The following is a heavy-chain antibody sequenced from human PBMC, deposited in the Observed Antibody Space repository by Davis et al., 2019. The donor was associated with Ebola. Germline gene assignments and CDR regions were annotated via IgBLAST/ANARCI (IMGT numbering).Heavy chain of an antibody. Sequence: SETLSLTCTVSGGSISSSNYYWGWIRQPPGKGLEWIGSIYYSGSTYYNPSLKSRVTISVDTSKNQFSLKLSSVTAADTAVYYCARRPITFGGVIVIRGDAFDIWGQGTMVTVSS. CDR3: ARRPITFGGVIVIRGDAFDI. V-gene: IGHV4-39*01. CDR2: IYYSGST. D-gene: IGHD3-16*02. CDR1: GGSISSSNYY. J-gene: IGHJ3*02.